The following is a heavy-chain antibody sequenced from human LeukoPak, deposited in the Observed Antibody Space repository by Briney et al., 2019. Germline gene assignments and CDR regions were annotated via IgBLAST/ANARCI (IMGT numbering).Heavy chain of an antibody. Sequence: GGSLRLSCAASGFTFSSYWMHWVRQAPGKGLEWVSSITTSSTYTFYADSVKGRFTISRDNAKNSLYLQMSSLRAEDTAVYYCARDPYSGSYGDSYYYYMDVWGKGTTVTIPS. D-gene: IGHD1-26*01. CDR3: ARDPYSGSYGDSYYYYMDV. CDR2: ITTSSTYT. CDR1: GFTFSSYW. J-gene: IGHJ6*03. V-gene: IGHV3-21*01.